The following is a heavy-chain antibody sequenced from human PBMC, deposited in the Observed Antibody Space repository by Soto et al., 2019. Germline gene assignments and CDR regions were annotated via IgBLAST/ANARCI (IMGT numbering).Heavy chain of an antibody. D-gene: IGHD1-26*01. J-gene: IGHJ4*02. CDR3: ARVRSGSYYYLDY. V-gene: IGHV3-48*02. Sequence: EVQLVDSGGGFVQPGGSLRLSCAASGFTFDTFSMNWIRQAPGKGLEWVSYISGRSTVIYYADSVKGRFTISRDNAKNSLYLQMNSLRDDDSAVYYCARVRSGSYYYLDYWGKGTLVTVSS. CDR2: ISGRSTVI. CDR1: GFTFDTFS.